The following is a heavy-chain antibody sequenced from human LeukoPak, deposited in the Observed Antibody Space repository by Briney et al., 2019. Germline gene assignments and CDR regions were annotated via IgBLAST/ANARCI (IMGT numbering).Heavy chain of an antibody. D-gene: IGHD6-6*01. Sequence: SVKVSCTASGGTFSSYAISWVRQAPGQGLEWMGGIIPIFGTANYAQKFQGRVTITTDESTSTAYMELSSLRSEDTAVYYCARVRVPTDDKTIAAPDYWGQGTLVTVSS. CDR1: GGTFSSYA. J-gene: IGHJ4*02. CDR2: IIPIFGTA. CDR3: ARVRVPTDDKTIAAPDY. V-gene: IGHV1-69*05.